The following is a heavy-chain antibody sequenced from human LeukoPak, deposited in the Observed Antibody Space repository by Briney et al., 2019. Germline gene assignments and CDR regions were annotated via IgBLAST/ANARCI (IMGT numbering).Heavy chain of an antibody. CDR2: IYYSGYT. CDR3: ARVGRITIFGVVRTWFDY. V-gene: IGHV4-59*12. Sequence: SETLSLTCTVSGGSISSYYWSWIRQPPGKGLKWIGNIYYSGYTTYSPSLRSRVTISVDTSKNQFSLKLSSVTAADTAVYYCARVGRITIFGVVRTWFDYWGQGTLVTVSS. J-gene: IGHJ4*02. CDR1: GGSISSYY. D-gene: IGHD3-3*01.